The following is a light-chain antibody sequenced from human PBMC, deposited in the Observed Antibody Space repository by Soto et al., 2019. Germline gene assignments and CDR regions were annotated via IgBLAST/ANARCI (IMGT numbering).Light chain of an antibody. CDR3: QSYDDNLSGSV. V-gene: IGLV1-40*01. CDR1: SSNIGAGYD. J-gene: IGLJ3*02. CDR2: GNS. Sequence: QSVLTQPPSVSGAPGQWVTFSCTGSSSNIGAGYDVHWYQQLPGSAPKLLIYGNSNRPSGVPDRVSGSKSGASASLAIAGLQTEDEADYYCQSYDDNLSGSVFGGGTKFTVL.